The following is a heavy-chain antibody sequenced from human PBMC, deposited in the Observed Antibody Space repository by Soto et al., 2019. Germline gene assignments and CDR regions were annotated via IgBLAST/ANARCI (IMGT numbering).Heavy chain of an antibody. CDR3: ARVVAAWQWKKRDAFDI. D-gene: IGHD6-19*01. CDR1: GGSFSGYY. V-gene: IGHV4-34*01. J-gene: IGHJ3*02. CDR2: INHSGST. Sequence: PSETLSLTCAVYGGSFSGYYWSWIRQPPGKGLEWIGEINHSGSTNYNPSLKSRVTISVDTSKNQFSLKLSSVTAADTAVYYCARVVAAWQWKKRDAFDIWGQGTMVTVSS.